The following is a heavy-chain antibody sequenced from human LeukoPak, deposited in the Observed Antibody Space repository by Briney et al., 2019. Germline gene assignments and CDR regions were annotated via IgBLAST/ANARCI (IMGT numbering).Heavy chain of an antibody. D-gene: IGHD1-26*01. CDR1: GFTFNTYG. J-gene: IGHJ3*02. CDR2: IRYDGSNQ. V-gene: IGHV3-30*02. CDR3: ATTDEGGSDAFDI. Sequence: GGSLRLSCAASGFTFNTYGMHWVRQAPGKGLEWVTYIRYDGSNQYYADSVKGRFTISRDNSKSTLYLQMNSLRAEDTAVYYCATTDEGGSDAFDIWGQGTMVTVSS.